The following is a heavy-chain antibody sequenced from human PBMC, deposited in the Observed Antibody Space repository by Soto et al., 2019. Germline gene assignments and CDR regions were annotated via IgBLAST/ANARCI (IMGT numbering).Heavy chain of an antibody. CDR3: ASSYGSGYRAFDY. CDR1: GDTFNFYS. J-gene: IGHJ4*02. V-gene: IGHV1-69*02. CDR2: VNPIVSMS. D-gene: IGHD3-10*01. Sequence: QVQLVQSGAEVKRPGSSVKVSCKASGDTFNFYSINWVRQAPGLGLEWMGRVNPIVSMSNYARKFQGRVTMIAAKSTSTAYMELSSLRSEDTAIYYCASSYGSGYRAFDYWGQGALVTVSS.